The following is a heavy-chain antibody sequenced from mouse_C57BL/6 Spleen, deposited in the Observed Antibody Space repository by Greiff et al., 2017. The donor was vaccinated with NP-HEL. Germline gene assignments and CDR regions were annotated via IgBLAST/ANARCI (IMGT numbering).Heavy chain of an antibody. V-gene: IGHV6-3*01. CDR3: TRSNYVWYFDV. CDR2: IRLKSDNYAT. J-gene: IGHJ1*03. D-gene: IGHD2-5*01. CDR1: GFTFSNYW. Sequence: EVKLVESGGGLVQPGGSMKLSCVASGFTFSNYWMNWVRQSPEKGLEWVAQIRLKSDNYATLYAESVKGRFTISRDDSKSSVYLQMNNLRAEDTGIYYCTRSNYVWYFDVWGTGTTVTVSS.